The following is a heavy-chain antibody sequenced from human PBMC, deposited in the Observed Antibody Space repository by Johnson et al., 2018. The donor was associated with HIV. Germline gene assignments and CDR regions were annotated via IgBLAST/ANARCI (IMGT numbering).Heavy chain of an antibody. CDR2: ISYDGSNK. CDR3: ARDRTRHIVVVILDAFDI. V-gene: IGHV3-30-3*01. CDR1: GFTFSSYA. Sequence: QVQLVESGGGVVQPGRSLRLSCAASGFTFSSYAMHWVRQAPGKGLEWVAVISYDGSNKYYADSVKGRLRISRYNYKNTLYLQLKCLRAEDTAVYYCARDRTRHIVVVILDAFDIWGQGTMVTVSS. D-gene: IGHD2-21*01. J-gene: IGHJ3*02.